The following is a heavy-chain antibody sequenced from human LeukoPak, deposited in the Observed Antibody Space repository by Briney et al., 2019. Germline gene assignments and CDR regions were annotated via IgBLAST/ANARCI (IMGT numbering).Heavy chain of an antibody. CDR2: IWYDGSNK. D-gene: IGHD3-22*01. V-gene: IGHV3-33*01. CDR1: GFTFSSYG. Sequence: GALRLSCAVSGFTFSSYGMHWVRQAPGKGLEWVAVIWYDGSNKYYADSVKGRFTISRANSKNTLYLQMNSLRAEDTAVYYCARGDYYDSSGYHFDYWGQGTLVTVSS. J-gene: IGHJ4*02. CDR3: ARGDYYDSSGYHFDY.